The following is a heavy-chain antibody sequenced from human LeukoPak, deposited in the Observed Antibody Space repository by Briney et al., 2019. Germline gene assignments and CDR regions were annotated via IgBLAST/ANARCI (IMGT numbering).Heavy chain of an antibody. J-gene: IGHJ4*02. V-gene: IGHV4-61*01. D-gene: IGHD6-13*01. CDR3: ARVTRKGWVLEENYSSSWYWRTFDY. CDR1: GGSISSSSYY. Sequence: PSETLSLTCTVSGGSISSSSYYWSWIRQPPGKGLEWIGYIYYSGSTNYNPSLKSRVTISVDTSKNQFSLKLSSVTAADTAVYYCARVTRKGWVLEENYSSSWYWRTFDYWGQGTLVTVSS. CDR2: IYYSGST.